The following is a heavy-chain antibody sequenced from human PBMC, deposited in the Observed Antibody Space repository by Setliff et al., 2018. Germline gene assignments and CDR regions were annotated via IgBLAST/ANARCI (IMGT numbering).Heavy chain of an antibody. CDR2: IFPGNSNT. CDR1: GYSFTNNW. J-gene: IGHJ4*01. V-gene: IGHV5-51*01. CDR3: ARQGCGTTSCHSIVY. D-gene: IGHD2-2*01. Sequence: PGESLKISCQGSGYSFTNNWIAWVRQMPGKGLECMGIIFPGNSNTRYSPSFQGQVTISVDKAINTAYLQWTSLKVSDTAMYFCARQGCGTTSCHSIVYWGQGTLVTVSS.